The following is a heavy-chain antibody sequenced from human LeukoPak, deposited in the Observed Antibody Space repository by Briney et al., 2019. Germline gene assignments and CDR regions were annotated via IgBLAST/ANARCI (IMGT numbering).Heavy chain of an antibody. V-gene: IGHV1-2*02. J-gene: IGHJ4*02. CDR3: ARGPGIAAAEGN. CDR2: INPNSGGT. CDR1: GYTFTSYD. Sequence: ASVKVSCKASGYTFTSYDINWVRQATGQGLEWMGWINPNSGGTNYAQKFQGRVTMTRDTSISTAYMELSRLRSDDTAVYYCARGPGIAAAEGNWGQGTLVTVSS. D-gene: IGHD6-13*01.